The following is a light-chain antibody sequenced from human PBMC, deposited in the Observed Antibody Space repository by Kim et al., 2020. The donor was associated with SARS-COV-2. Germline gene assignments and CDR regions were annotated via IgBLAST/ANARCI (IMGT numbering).Light chain of an antibody. V-gene: IGKV1-27*01. Sequence: AAVGDPVTLTCRASQGIGHYLAWYQHKPGKVPMLLIYARFAKESGVPSRFSDTESGTDFTLTVTSLQPEDVANYYCQKYDSAPWKFGQGTKVDIK. CDR1: QGIGHY. CDR3: QKYDSAPWK. J-gene: IGKJ1*01. CDR2: ARF.